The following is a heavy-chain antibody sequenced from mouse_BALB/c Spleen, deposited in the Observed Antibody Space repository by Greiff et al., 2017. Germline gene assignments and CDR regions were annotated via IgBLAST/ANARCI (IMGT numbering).Heavy chain of an antibody. CDR3: ARYYYFVSSAIDY. J-gene: IGHJ2*01. D-gene: IGHD1-1*01. CDR2: IAPGSGST. Sequence: DLVKPGASVKLSCKASGYTFTSYWINWIKQRPGQGLEWIGRIAPGSGSTYYNEMFKGKATLTVDTSSSTAYIQLSSLSSEDSAVYFGARYYYFVSSAIDYWGQGTTLTVSS. CDR1: GYTFTSYW. V-gene: IGHV1S41*01.